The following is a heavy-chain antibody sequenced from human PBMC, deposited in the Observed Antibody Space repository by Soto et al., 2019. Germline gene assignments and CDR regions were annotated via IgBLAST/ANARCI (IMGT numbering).Heavy chain of an antibody. CDR3: APLSVSLSGPYGIHV. J-gene: IGHJ6*02. CDR2: MLYSGLT. Sequence: SETLSLTCSVSGYSFSSSDYYWAWIRQPPGKGLEWIGSMLYSGLTYYNPSLKSRVTLSVDTSKNQFSVRLNYVTASDTAVYYCAPLSVSLSGPYGIHVWGQGTTVTVSS. CDR1: GYSFSSSDYY. D-gene: IGHD2-15*01. V-gene: IGHV4-39*01.